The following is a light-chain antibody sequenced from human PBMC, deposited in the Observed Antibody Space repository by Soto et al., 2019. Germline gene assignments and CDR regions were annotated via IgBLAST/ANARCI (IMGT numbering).Light chain of an antibody. V-gene: IGLV2-14*01. Sequence: QSVLSQPASVSGSPGQSITISCSGTSGEVGGYNYVSWYQQYPGKAPKLILYEVSKRPSGVSNRFSGSKSGKTASLTISGLQAEDEADYYCSSYRATSTPYVFGTGTKVTVL. CDR1: SGEVGGYNY. CDR2: EVS. J-gene: IGLJ1*01. CDR3: SSYRATSTPYV.